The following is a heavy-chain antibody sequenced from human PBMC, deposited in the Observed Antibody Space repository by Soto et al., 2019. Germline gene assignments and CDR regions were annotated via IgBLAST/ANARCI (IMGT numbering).Heavy chain of an antibody. Sequence: QVQLVESGGGVVQPGRSLRLSCAASGFTFSSYGMHWVRQAPGKGLEWVAVISYDGSNKYYADSVKGRFTISRDNSKNTLYLXXXXXXAEDTAVYYCAKEVWSGPMDVWGQGTTVTVSS. CDR3: AKEVWSGPMDV. CDR1: GFTFSSYG. CDR2: ISYDGSNK. D-gene: IGHD3-3*01. J-gene: IGHJ6*02. V-gene: IGHV3-30*18.